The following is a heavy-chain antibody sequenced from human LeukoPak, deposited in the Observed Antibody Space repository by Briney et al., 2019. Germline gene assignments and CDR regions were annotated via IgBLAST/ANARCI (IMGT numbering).Heavy chain of an antibody. CDR1: GGTFSSYA. Sequence: GASVKVSCKASGGTFSSYAISWVRQAPGQGLEWMGGIIPIFGTANYAQKFQGRVTITADESTSTAYMELSSLRSEDSAVYYCATALRIVVVPAALERWGQGTLVTVSS. V-gene: IGHV1-69*13. D-gene: IGHD2-2*01. CDR3: ATALRIVVVPAALER. CDR2: IIPIFGTA. J-gene: IGHJ4*02.